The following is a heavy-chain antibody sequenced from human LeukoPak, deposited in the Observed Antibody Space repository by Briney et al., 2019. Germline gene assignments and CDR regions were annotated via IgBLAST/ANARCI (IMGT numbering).Heavy chain of an antibody. CDR3: ARAAGEMATIRY. Sequence: GGSLRLSCAASGFIFSSYSMNWVRQAPGKGLECVSSISSSSSYIYYADSVKGRFTISRDNAKNSLYLQMNSLRAEDTAVYYCARAAGEMATIRYWGQGTLVTVSS. D-gene: IGHD5-24*01. J-gene: IGHJ4*02. CDR1: GFIFSSYS. V-gene: IGHV3-21*01. CDR2: ISSSSSYI.